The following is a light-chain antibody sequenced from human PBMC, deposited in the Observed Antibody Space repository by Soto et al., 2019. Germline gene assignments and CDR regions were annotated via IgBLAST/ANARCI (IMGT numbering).Light chain of an antibody. CDR2: YDS. Sequence: SYELTQPPSVSVAPGKTARITCGGNNIGSKSVHWYQQKPGQAPVLVIYYDSDRPSGIPERFSGSNSGNTATLTISRVEAGDEADYYCQVWDSSSDHPLYVFGTGIKLTVL. CDR1: NIGSKS. CDR3: QVWDSSSDHPLYV. J-gene: IGLJ1*01. V-gene: IGLV3-21*04.